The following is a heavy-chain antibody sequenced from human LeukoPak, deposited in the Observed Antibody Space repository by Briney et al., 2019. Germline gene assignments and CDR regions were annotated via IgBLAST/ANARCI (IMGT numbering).Heavy chain of an antibody. CDR2: MSGSGGST. V-gene: IGHV3-23*01. CDR1: GFTFSSYA. D-gene: IGHD3-22*01. J-gene: IGHJ4*02. CDR3: ARDRAYYYDSSGSEFDY. Sequence: PGGSLRLSCAASGFTFSSYAMSWVRQAPGKGLEWVSTMSGSGGSTYYADSVKGRFTISRDNSKNTLYLQMNSLRADDTAVYYCARDRAYYYDSSGSEFDYWGQGTLVTVSS.